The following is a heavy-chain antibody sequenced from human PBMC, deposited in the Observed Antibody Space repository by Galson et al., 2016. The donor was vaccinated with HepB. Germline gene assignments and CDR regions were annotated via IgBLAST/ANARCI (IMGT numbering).Heavy chain of an antibody. CDR1: GFSLTTYGVG. Sequence: PALVKPTQTLTLTCTFSGFSLTTYGVGVGWIRQPPGKALEWLALLYWDDDKRYSPSLKNRLTITKDTSKNQVVLAMTNMDPVDTATYYCAHRAVAGTFFDCGGQGTLVTVSS. CDR2: LYWDDDK. D-gene: IGHD6-19*01. CDR3: AHRAVAGTFFDC. J-gene: IGHJ4*02. V-gene: IGHV2-5*02.